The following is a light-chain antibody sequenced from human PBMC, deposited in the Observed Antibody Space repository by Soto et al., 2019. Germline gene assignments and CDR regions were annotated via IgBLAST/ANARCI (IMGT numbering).Light chain of an antibody. CDR3: QQSYTTSIT. CDR1: QRISTY. Sequence: DLPMTQSPSSLSASVGDRVTITCRASQRISTYLNWYQQKPGKAPKLLIYGASTLQGGVPSRFSGSGSGTDFSLTISSLQPEDFATYYCQQSYTTSITFGQGTRLEIE. V-gene: IGKV1-39*01. J-gene: IGKJ5*01. CDR2: GAS.